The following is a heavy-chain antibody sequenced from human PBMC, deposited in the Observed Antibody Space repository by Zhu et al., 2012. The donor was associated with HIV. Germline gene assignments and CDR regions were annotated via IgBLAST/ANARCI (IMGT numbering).Heavy chain of an antibody. CDR2: IYYTGTT. CDR3: ATQRDGNNVGGLWTT. J-gene: IGHJ4*02. V-gene: IGHV4-59*11. CDR1: GGSMQTHY. Sequence: QVQLQGSGPGLVKPSETLSLTCTVSGGSMQTHYWSWIRQPPGKGLEWLGYIYYTGTTNYNPSLQSRLTMSIDRSKKQFSLKLTPATAADTAVYYCATQRDGNNVGGLWTTWAQGVLVSVSS. D-gene: IGHD5-24*01.